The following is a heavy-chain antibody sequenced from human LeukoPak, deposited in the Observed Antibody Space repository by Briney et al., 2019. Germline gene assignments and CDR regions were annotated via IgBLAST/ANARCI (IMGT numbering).Heavy chain of an antibody. Sequence: GGSLRLSCEASGFTFSAYAMTWVRQAPGKGLEWVSRISGVTTSTYYADSVKGRFTIPRDNSKNTLYLHLNSLRAEDTALYYCAKPIATIREDPFDSWGQGTLVTVSS. D-gene: IGHD3-10*01. V-gene: IGHV3-23*01. CDR1: GFTFSAYA. CDR3: AKPIATIREDPFDS. J-gene: IGHJ4*02. CDR2: ISGVTTST.